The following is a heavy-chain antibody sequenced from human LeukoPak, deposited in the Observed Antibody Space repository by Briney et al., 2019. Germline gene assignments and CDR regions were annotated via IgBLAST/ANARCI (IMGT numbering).Heavy chain of an antibody. V-gene: IGHV1-58*01. CDR2: IVVGSGNT. D-gene: IGHD2-2*01. CDR3: ARGRCSSTSCAPWWFDP. Sequence: ASVKVSCKASGFTFTSSAVQWVRQARGQRLEWIGWIVVGSGNTNYAQKLQGRVTITRDTSASTAYMELSSLRSEDTAVYYCARGRCSSTSCAPWWFDPWGQGTLVTVSS. J-gene: IGHJ5*02. CDR1: GFTFTSSA.